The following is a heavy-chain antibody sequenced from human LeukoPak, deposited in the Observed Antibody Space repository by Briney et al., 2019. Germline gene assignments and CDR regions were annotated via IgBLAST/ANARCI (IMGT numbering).Heavy chain of an antibody. D-gene: IGHD3/OR15-3a*01. CDR2: INSDGSTT. CDR3: ARDRGLVQDY. CDR1: GFIFSNAW. Sequence: GGSLRLSCAASGFIFSNAWMSWVRQAPGKGLVWVSHINSDGSTTSYADSVKGRFTISRDNAENMVYLQMDSLRAEDTAVYYCARDRGLVQDYWGQGTLVTVPS. J-gene: IGHJ4*02. V-gene: IGHV3-74*01.